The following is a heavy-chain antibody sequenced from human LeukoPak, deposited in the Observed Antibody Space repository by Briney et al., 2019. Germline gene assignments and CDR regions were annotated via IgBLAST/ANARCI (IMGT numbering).Heavy chain of an antibody. CDR3: ARDLDSFGGAIDY. D-gene: IGHD3-10*01. Sequence: SVKVSCKASGGTFSSYAISWVRQAPGQGLEWMGRIIPILGIANYAQKFQGRVTITADKSTSTAYMELSSLRSEDTAVYYCARDLDSFGGAIDYWGQGTLVTVSS. CDR2: IIPILGIA. CDR1: GGTFSSYA. J-gene: IGHJ4*02. V-gene: IGHV1-69*04.